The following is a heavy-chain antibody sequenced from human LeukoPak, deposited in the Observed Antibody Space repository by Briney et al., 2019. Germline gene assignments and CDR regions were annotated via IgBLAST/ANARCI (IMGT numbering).Heavy chain of an antibody. CDR2: IKQDGSEK. Sequence: GGSLRLSCAASGFTFSSYWMSWVRQAPGKGLGWVANIKQDGSEKYYVDSVKGRFTISRDNAKNSLYLQMNSLRAEDTAVYYCAREQLYSSSWYSWFDPWGQGTLVTVSS. V-gene: IGHV3-7*01. CDR1: GFTFSSYW. J-gene: IGHJ5*02. CDR3: AREQLYSSSWYSWFDP. D-gene: IGHD6-13*01.